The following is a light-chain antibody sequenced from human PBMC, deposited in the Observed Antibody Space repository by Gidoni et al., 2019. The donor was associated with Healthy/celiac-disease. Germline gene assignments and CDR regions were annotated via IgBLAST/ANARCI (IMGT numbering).Light chain of an antibody. CDR3: QQSNSTPLT. V-gene: IGKV1-39*01. CDR2: AAS. Sequence: DIQMTQSPSSLSASVGDRVTITCRASQSISNYLNWYQQKPGKAPKLLIYAASSLQSGVPSRFSGSGSGTDFTLTISSLQPEDFATYYCQQSNSTPLTFGGXTKVEIK. J-gene: IGKJ4*01. CDR1: QSISNY.